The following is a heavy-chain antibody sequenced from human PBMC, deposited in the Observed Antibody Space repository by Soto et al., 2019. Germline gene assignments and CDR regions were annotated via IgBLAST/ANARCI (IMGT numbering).Heavy chain of an antibody. Sequence: PGGSLRLSCAASGFTFSSYGMHWVRQAPGKGLEWVAVISYDGSNKYYADSVKGRFTISRDNSKNTLYLQMNSLRAEDTAVYYCAKDQADGDYVWCYFDYWGQGTLVTVSS. V-gene: IGHV3-30*18. CDR2: ISYDGSNK. J-gene: IGHJ4*02. CDR3: AKDQADGDYVWCYFDY. CDR1: GFTFSSYG. D-gene: IGHD4-17*01.